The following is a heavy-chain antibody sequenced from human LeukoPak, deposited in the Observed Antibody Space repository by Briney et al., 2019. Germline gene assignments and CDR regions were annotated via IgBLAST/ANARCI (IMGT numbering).Heavy chain of an antibody. CDR3: AKDLVSFRGSGVGELDY. D-gene: IGHD3-10*01. CDR2: ISGSGGST. Sequence: PGGSLRLSCAASGFTFSSYAMSWVRQAPGKGLEWVSAISGSGGSTYYADSVKGRFTISRDNSKNTLYLQMNSLRAEDTAVYYCAKDLVSFRGSGVGELDYWGQGTLVTVSS. J-gene: IGHJ4*02. V-gene: IGHV3-23*01. CDR1: GFTFSSYA.